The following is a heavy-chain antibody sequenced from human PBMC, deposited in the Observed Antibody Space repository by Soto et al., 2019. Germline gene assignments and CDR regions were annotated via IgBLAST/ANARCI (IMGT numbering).Heavy chain of an antibody. CDR1: GFTFSSYG. CDR2: ISYDGSNK. J-gene: IGHJ4*02. D-gene: IGHD2-15*01. Sequence: QVQLVESGGGVVQPGRSLRLSCAASGFTFSSYGMHWVRQAPGKGLEWVAVISYDGSNKYYADSVKGRFTISRDNSKNTLYLQMNSLRAEDTAVYYCAKSLVYCSGGSCYSFDYWGQGTLVTVSS. CDR3: AKSLVYCSGGSCYSFDY. V-gene: IGHV3-30*18.